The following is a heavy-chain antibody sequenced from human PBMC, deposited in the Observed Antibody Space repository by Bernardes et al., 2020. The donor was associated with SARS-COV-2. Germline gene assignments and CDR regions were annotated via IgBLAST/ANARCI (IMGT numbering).Heavy chain of an antibody. D-gene: IGHD1-1*01. CDR2: INPNSGGT. Sequence: ASVKVSCKASGYNFTDYYIHWVRQAPRQGLEWMGWINPNSGGTKSAQRFQGRVTMTRDTSITTAYMELSSLRFDDTAVYYCARFNTSSGKGSDYYYGMDVWGQGTTVTVSS. J-gene: IGHJ6*02. V-gene: IGHV1-2*02. CDR3: ARFNTSSGKGSDYYYGMDV. CDR1: GYNFTDYY.